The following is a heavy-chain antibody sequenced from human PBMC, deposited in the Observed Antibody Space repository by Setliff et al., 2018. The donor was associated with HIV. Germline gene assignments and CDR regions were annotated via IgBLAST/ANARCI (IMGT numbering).Heavy chain of an antibody. D-gene: IGHD5-18*01. V-gene: IGHV4-34*01. J-gene: IGHJ6*03. CDR1: GGSFSEYY. CDR2: TNHSGST. CDR3: ARGATLLPGYLHYYYMDV. Sequence: SETLSLTCAVYGGSFSEYYWSWIRQSPGKGLEWIGETNHSGSTHYNPPLKSRATISVDTSKNQFSLRLNSVTAADTAVYYCARGATLLPGYLHYYYMDVWGRGSTVTVSS.